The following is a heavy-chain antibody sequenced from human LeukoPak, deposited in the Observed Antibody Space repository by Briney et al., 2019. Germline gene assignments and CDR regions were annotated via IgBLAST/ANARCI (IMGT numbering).Heavy chain of an antibody. V-gene: IGHV3-23*01. Sequence: GGSLRLSCAASGFTFSSCSMTWVRQAPATGNEWVSSIIVCGSTYYAYSLKGRFTISRAVFRGKLFLPMDRLSVADPAVYFFWKGSVVNCDFASWGERALVTLSS. CDR2: IIVCGST. CDR1: GFTFSSCS. D-gene: IGHD3/OR15-3a*01. J-gene: IGHJ4*02. CDR3: WKGSVVNCDFAS.